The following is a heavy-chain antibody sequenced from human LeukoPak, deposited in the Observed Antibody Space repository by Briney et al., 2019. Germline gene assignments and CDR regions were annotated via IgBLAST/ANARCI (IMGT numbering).Heavy chain of an antibody. CDR3: ARAGEYCSGGSCYGY. D-gene: IGHD2-15*01. V-gene: IGHV1-8*02. Sequence: ASVKVSCKASGYTFTSYDINWVRQATGQGLEWMGWMNPNSGNTGYAQKFQGRVTMTRDMSTSTVYMELSSLRSEDTAVYYCARAGEYCSGGSCYGYWGQGTLVTVSS. CDR1: GYTFTSYD. J-gene: IGHJ4*02. CDR2: MNPNSGNT.